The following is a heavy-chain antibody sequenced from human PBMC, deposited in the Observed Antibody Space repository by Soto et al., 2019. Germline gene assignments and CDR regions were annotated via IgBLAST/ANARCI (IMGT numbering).Heavy chain of an antibody. CDR2: ISYDGSNK. CDR1: GFTFSSDG. J-gene: IGHJ4*02. V-gene: IGHV3-30*18. CDR3: ANWDPQALGYCNGGSCDGRDY. Sequence: HPGGSLRLSCAAPGFTFSSDGMHWVRQAPGKGLEWVAVISYDGSNKYYADSVKGRFTISRDNSKNTLYLQMNSLRAEDTAVYYCANWDPQALGYCNGGSCDGRDYYCQGTLVTVSS. D-gene: IGHD2-15*01.